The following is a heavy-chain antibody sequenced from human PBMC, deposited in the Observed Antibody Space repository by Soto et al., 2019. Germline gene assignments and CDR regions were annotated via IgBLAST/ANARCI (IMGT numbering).Heavy chain of an antibody. J-gene: IGHJ4*02. CDR1: GFTFSSYG. Sequence: LRLSCAASGFTFSSYGMHWVRQAPGKGLEWVAVISYDGSNKYYADSVKGRFTISRDNSKNTLYLQMNSLRAEDTAVYYCAKDQRRLAPIDGYSSGWYLDYWGQGTLVTVSS. V-gene: IGHV3-30*18. CDR2: ISYDGSNK. D-gene: IGHD6-19*01. CDR3: AKDQRRLAPIDGYSSGWYLDY.